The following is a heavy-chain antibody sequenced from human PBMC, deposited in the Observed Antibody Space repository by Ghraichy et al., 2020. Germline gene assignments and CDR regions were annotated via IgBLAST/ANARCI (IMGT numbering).Heavy chain of an antibody. J-gene: IGHJ4*02. CDR2: ITGSGSIT. Sequence: GGSLRLSCEGSGFTFSNYGMSWVRQAPGKGLEWVSTITGSGSITYYADSVKGRFTISRDNSKNTLYLQMDSLRADDTAIYYCAKVTTYGSDDDFWGQGTLVTVSS. CDR3: AKVTTYGSDDDF. V-gene: IGHV3-23*01. D-gene: IGHD1-14*01. CDR1: GFTFSNYG.